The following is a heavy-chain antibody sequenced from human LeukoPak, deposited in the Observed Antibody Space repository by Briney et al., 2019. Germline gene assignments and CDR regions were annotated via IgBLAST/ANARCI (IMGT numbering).Heavy chain of an antibody. CDR1: GGSFIGYY. V-gene: IGHV4-34*01. J-gene: IGHJ4*02. D-gene: IGHD3-9*01. Sequence: SETLSLTCAVYGGSFIGYYWSWIRQPPGKGLEWIGEINHSGSTNYNPSLKGRVTISVDTSKNQFSLKLSSVTAADTAVYYCARGRPKNRYFDSYDYWGQGTLVTVSS. CDR2: INHSGST. CDR3: ARGRPKNRYFDSYDY.